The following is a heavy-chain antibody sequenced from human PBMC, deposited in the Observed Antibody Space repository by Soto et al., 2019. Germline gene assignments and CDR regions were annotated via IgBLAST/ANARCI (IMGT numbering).Heavy chain of an antibody. V-gene: IGHV3-74*01. CDR2: INGDGTII. CDR3: VRDRGYPDSFDV. CDR1: GFPLSPFW. J-gene: IGHJ3*01. D-gene: IGHD1-1*01. Sequence: EVQLVESGGGLVQPGGSWRPSGLPSGFPLSPFWISGSPQAPGKGVVWVPGINGDGTIIPYADSVRGRFTISRDNAKNTLYLQMHSLRAEDTALYFCVRDRGYPDSFDVWGRGTMVTVSS.